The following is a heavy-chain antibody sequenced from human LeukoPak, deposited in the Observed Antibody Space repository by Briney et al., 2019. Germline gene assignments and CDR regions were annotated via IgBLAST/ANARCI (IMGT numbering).Heavy chain of an antibody. Sequence: ASVKVSYKASGYTFTSYGISWVRQAPGQGLEWMGWISAYNGNTNYAQKLQGRVTMTTDTSTSTAYMELRSLRSDDTAVYYCASAIGQLVLYSAFDIWGQGTMVTVSS. CDR2: ISAYNGNT. CDR1: GYTFTSYG. D-gene: IGHD6-6*01. J-gene: IGHJ3*02. V-gene: IGHV1-18*01. CDR3: ASAIGQLVLYSAFDI.